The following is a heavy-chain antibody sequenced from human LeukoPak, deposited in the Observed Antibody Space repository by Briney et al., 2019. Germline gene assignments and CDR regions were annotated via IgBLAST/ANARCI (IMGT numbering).Heavy chain of an antibody. CDR3: AREVVLFGVCFDY. Sequence: SETLSLTCAVYGGSFSGYYWSWLRQPPGKGLEWIGEINHSGSTTYNPSLKSRVTISIDTSKNQFSLSLISVTAADTAVYYCAREVVLFGVCFDYWGQGTLVTVSS. J-gene: IGHJ4*02. CDR1: GGSFSGYY. V-gene: IGHV4-34*01. CDR2: INHSGST. D-gene: IGHD2-2*01.